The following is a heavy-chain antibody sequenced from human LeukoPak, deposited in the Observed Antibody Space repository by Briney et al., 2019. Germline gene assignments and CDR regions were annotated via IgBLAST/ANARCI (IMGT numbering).Heavy chain of an antibody. CDR3: AKDGEDYGDPSYRFDY. V-gene: IGHV3-49*03. Sequence: GGSLRLSCTASGFTFGDYAMSWFRQAPGKGLEWVGFIRSKAYGGTTEYAASVKGRFTISRDDSKSIAYLQMNSLRAEDTAVYYCAKDGEDYGDPSYRFDYWGQGTLVTVSS. CDR2: IRSKAYGGTT. D-gene: IGHD4-17*01. J-gene: IGHJ4*02. CDR1: GFTFGDYA.